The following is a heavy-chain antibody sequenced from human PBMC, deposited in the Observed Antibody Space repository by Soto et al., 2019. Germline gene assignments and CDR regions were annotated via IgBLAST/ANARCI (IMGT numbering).Heavy chain of an antibody. Sequence: SETLSLTCSVSAGSISGHYWSWIRLPAGRRLQWVGRIYSSGTTNYNPSLKSRVRMSVGTPRNRFSLKLDSVTAADTAVYYCARNFDIAATGTAFDSWGRGALVTVSS. CDR1: AGSISGHY. D-gene: IGHD6-13*01. J-gene: IGHJ4*02. CDR3: ARNFDIAATGTAFDS. V-gene: IGHV4-4*07. CDR2: IYSSGTT.